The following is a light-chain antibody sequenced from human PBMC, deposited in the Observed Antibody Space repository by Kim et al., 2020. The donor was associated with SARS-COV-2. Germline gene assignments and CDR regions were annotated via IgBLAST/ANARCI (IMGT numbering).Light chain of an antibody. Sequence: QSALTQPPSASGTPGRTVTISCSGSSSNIGSNTVNWYQQLPGTAPKLLIYSSSQRPSGVPDRFSGSKSGTSVSLAISGLQSGDEADYYCASWDDTLNAVLFGGGTKLTVL. CDR3: ASWDDTLNAVL. CDR2: SSS. J-gene: IGLJ2*01. CDR1: SSNIGSNT. V-gene: IGLV1-44*01.